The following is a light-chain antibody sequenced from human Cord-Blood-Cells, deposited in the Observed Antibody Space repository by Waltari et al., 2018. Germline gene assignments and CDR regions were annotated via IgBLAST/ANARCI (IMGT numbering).Light chain of an antibody. CDR3: MQALQPPWT. Sequence: DMVMTQSPLSLPVTPGEPASISCRSSKSLLHSNGYNYLDWYLQKPGQSPQLLIYLGSNRASGVPDRFSGSGSGTDFTLKISRVEAEDVGVYYCMQALQPPWTFGQGTKVEIK. CDR1: KSLLHSNGYNY. CDR2: LGS. V-gene: IGKV2-28*01. J-gene: IGKJ1*01.